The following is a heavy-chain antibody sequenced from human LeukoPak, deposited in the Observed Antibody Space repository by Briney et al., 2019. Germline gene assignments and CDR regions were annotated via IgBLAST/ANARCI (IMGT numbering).Heavy chain of an antibody. CDR3: ARGSCSSTSCFMDV. V-gene: IGHV1-3*01. CDR1: EYTFSSYS. CDR2: INAGKGNT. Sequence: ASVKVSCKASEYTFSSYSINWVRQAPGQRLEWMGWINAGKGNTKYSQKLQGRVTITGDTSASTAYMELSSLRSEDTAVHYCARGSCSSTSCFMDVWGQGTTVTVSS. D-gene: IGHD2-2*01. J-gene: IGHJ6*02.